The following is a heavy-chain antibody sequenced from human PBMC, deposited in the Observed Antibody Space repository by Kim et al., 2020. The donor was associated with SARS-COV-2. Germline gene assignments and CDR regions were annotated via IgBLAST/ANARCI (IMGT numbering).Heavy chain of an antibody. CDR2: IIPIFGTA. Sequence: SVKVSCKASGGTFSSYAISWVRQAPGQGLEWMGGIIPIFGTANYAQKFQGRVTITADESTSTAYMELSSLRSEDTAVYYCARGVTMVRGVTNFDYWGQGTLVTVSS. CDR3: ARGVTMVRGVTNFDY. D-gene: IGHD3-10*01. V-gene: IGHV1-69*13. CDR1: GGTFSSYA. J-gene: IGHJ4*02.